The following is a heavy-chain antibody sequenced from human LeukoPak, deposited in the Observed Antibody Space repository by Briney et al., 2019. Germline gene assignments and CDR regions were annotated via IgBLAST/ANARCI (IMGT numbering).Heavy chain of an antibody. J-gene: IGHJ3*02. CDR3: AREVRDRAFDI. V-gene: IGHV4-30-2*01. D-gene: IGHD2-15*01. CDR1: GGSISSGGYS. Sequence: PSQTLSLTCAASGGSISSGGYSWSWIRQPPGKGLEWIGYIYHSGSTYYNPSLKSRVTISVDRSKNQFSLKLSSVTAADTAVYYCAREVRDRAFDIWGQGTMVTVSS. CDR2: IYHSGST.